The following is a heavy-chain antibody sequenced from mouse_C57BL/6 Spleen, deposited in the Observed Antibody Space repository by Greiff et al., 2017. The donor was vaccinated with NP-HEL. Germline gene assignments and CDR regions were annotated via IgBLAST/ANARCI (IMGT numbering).Heavy chain of an antibody. D-gene: IGHD2-4*01. V-gene: IGHV1-4*01. CDR2: INPSSGYT. CDR1: GYTFTSHS. Sequence: QVQLKESGAELARPGASVKMSCKASGYTFTSHSMHWVKQRPGQGLEWIGYINPSSGYTKYNQKFKDKATLTADKSSSTAYMQLSSLTSEDSAVYYCARVDYGPDFAYWGQGTLVTVSA. J-gene: IGHJ3*01. CDR3: ARVDYGPDFAY.